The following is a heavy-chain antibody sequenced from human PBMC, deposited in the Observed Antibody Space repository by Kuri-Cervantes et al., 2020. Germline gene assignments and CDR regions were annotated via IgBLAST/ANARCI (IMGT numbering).Heavy chain of an antibody. CDR3: ARGRGILLWFGEFHFDY. V-gene: IGHV4-34*01. CDR2: INHSGST. D-gene: IGHD3-10*01. CDR1: GGSFSGYY. Sequence: SQTLSLTCAVYGGSFSGYYWSWIRQPPGKGLEWIGEINHSGSTNYNPSLKGRVTISVDTSKNQFSLKLSSVTAADTAVYYCARGRGILLWFGEFHFDYWGQGTLVTVSS. J-gene: IGHJ4*02.